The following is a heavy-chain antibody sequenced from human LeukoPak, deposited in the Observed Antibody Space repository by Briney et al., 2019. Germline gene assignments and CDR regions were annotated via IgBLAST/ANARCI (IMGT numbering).Heavy chain of an antibody. Sequence: ASVKVSCKASGYTFTSYYMHWVRQAPGQGLEWMGIINPSGGSTSYAQKFQGRVTTTRDTSTSAVFMELSRLRSEDPAVYYCARDRVLGTAVTTSLDYWGQGTLVTVSS. D-gene: IGHD4-17*01. CDR2: INPSGGST. J-gene: IGHJ4*02. CDR3: ARDRVLGTAVTTSLDY. V-gene: IGHV1-46*01. CDR1: GYTFTSYY.